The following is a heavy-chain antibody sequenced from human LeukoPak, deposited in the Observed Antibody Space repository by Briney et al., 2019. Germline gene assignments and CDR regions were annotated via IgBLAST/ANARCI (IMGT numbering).Heavy chain of an antibody. CDR1: GFTFSSFV. J-gene: IGHJ4*02. CDR3: ARRAGAYSHPHDY. CDR2: IYSDNT. D-gene: IGHD4/OR15-4a*01. Sequence: SGGSLRLSCAASGFTFSSFVMHWVRQAPGRGLEWASFIYSDNTHYSDYVKGRFTISRDNSKNTLYLQMNSLRAEDTAVYYCARRAGAYSHPHDYWGQGTLVTVSS. V-gene: IGHV3-53*01.